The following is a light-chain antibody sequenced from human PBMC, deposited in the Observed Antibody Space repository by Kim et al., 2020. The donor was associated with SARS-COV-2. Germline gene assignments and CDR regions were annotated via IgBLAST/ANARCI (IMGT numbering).Light chain of an antibody. J-gene: IGKJ5*01. CDR3: QQLKSYPIT. V-gene: IGKV1-9*01. Sequence: IQLTQSPSSLSASVGDRVTITCRASQGISSDLAWYQQKPEKAPKLLIYAASTLQSGVPSRFSGSGSGTDFTLTISSLQPEDFATYYCQQLKSYPITFGQGTRLEIK. CDR2: AAS. CDR1: QGISSD.